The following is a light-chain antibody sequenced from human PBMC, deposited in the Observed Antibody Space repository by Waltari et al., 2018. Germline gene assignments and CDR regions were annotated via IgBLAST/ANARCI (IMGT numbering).Light chain of an antibody. V-gene: IGKV3-20*01. CDR3: QKYGTLPAT. CDR2: DAS. J-gene: IGKJ1*01. Sequence: EIVLTQSPGTLSSSPGERVTLSCRTSQSVTRTLAWYQQKPGQAPRLLIYDASTRATGITERFSGSGSGTDFSLTISRLEPEDCAVYYCQKYGTLPATFGQGTKVEIK. CDR1: QSVTRT.